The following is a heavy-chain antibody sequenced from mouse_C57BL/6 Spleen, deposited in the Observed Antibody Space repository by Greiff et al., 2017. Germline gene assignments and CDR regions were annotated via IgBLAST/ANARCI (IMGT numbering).Heavy chain of an antibody. CDR2: IYPGDGDT. CDR3: ARGTGPAWFAY. V-gene: IGHV1-82*01. D-gene: IGHD4-1*01. CDR1: GYAFSSSW. Sequence: VQLQQSGPELVKPGASVKISCKASGYAFSSSWMNWVKQRPGKGLEWIGRIYPGDGDTNYNGKFKGKATLTADKSSSTAYMQLSSLTSEDSAVYFCARGTGPAWFAYWGQGTLVTVSA. J-gene: IGHJ3*01.